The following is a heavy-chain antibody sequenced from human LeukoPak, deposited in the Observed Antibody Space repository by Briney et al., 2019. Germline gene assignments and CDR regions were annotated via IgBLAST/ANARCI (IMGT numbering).Heavy chain of an antibody. CDR3: ARDFAAAVG. CDR1: GFTFSNYW. D-gene: IGHD6-13*01. Sequence: GGSLRLSCAASGFTFSNYWMSWVRQAPGKGPEWVANIKQDGSEAYYVDSVRGRFIVSRDNAKNSVFLQMNSLRAEDTAVYYCARDFAAAVGWGQGTLVTVSS. CDR2: IKQDGSEA. V-gene: IGHV3-7*01. J-gene: IGHJ4*02.